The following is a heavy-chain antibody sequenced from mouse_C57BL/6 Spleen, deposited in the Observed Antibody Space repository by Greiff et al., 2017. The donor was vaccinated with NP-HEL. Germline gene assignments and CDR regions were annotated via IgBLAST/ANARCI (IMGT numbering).Heavy chain of an antibody. V-gene: IGHV3-6*01. J-gene: IGHJ2*01. Sequence: EVKLQESGPGLVKPSQSLSLTCSVTGYSITSGYYWNWIRQFPGNKLEWMGYISYDGSNNYNPSLKNRISITRDTSKNQFFLKLNSVTTEDTATNYWARGLPYYWGKGTTLTVSS. CDR2: ISYDGSN. CDR1: GYSITSGYY. CDR3: ARGLPYY.